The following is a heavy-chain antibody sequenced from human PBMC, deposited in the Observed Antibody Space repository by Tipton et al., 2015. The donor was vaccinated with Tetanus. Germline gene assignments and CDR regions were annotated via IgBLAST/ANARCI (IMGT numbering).Heavy chain of an antibody. Sequence: QVQLVQSGAEVKKPGASVKVSCKASGYTFTAYYIHWVRQAPGQGLEWVGMINPSGGHTSIAQKFQGRITLTRVASTNTVYMEFNGLTSDDTAVYYWARAVMWFDLWGRGTLVTVSS. CDR2: INPSGGHT. D-gene: IGHD2-21*01. CDR3: ARAVMWFDL. CDR1: GYTFTAYY. J-gene: IGHJ2*01. V-gene: IGHV1-46*01.